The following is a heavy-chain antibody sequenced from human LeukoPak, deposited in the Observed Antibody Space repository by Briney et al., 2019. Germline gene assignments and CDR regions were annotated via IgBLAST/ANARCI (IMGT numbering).Heavy chain of an antibody. CDR3: ARGKYSSGWFDY. V-gene: IGHV3-7*02. CDR1: GFTFGSFW. Sequence: PGGSLRLSCAVSGFTFGSFWMTWVRQAPGQGLEWVANIKQDGSEKYYVDSVKGRFTISRDNAKSSLYLQMNSLRAEDTAVYYCARGKYSSGWFDYWGQGTLVTVSS. D-gene: IGHD6-19*01. J-gene: IGHJ4*02. CDR2: IKQDGSEK.